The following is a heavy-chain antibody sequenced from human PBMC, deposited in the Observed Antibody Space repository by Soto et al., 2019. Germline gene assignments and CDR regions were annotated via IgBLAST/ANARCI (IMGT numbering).Heavy chain of an antibody. V-gene: IGHV4-4*02. J-gene: IGHJ3*02. CDR1: NASISSRKW. CDR2: IYHSGSI. Sequence: SETLSLTCTVSNASISSRKWWTWVRQTPGKGLEWIGEIYHSGSINHNPSLKSRVTMSLDKSKNQFSLKMTSVTAADTAVYYCASKFGELLDDAFDIWGQGTVVTVSS. CDR3: ASKFGELLDDAFDI. D-gene: IGHD3-10*01.